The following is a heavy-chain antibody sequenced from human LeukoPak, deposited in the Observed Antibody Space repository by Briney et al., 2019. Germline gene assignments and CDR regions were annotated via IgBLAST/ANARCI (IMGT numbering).Heavy chain of an antibody. CDR2: ISASCGST. CDR1: VLTFSIYA. Sequence: GGSLRLSCAASVLTFSIYAMCWLRQAPGKGLEWVSAISASCGSTYYADSVKGRFTISRDNSKNTLYVQMNSLRAEDTAVFYCAKDPSEYSRSWSEYWGQGTLVTVSS. CDR3: AKDPSEYSRSWSEY. V-gene: IGHV3-23*01. J-gene: IGHJ4*02. D-gene: IGHD6-13*01.